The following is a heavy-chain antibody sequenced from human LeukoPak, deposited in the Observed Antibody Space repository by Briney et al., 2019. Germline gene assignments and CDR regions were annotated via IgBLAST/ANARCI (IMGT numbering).Heavy chain of an antibody. V-gene: IGHV5-51*01. Sequence: GESLKISCKGSGYSFTSYWIGWVRQMPGKGLEWMGIIYPGDSDTRYSPSFQGQVTISADKSISTAYLQWSSLKASDTAMYYCARRTYYYDSSGYYYYYFDYWGRGTLVTVSS. CDR1: GYSFTSYW. D-gene: IGHD3-22*01. CDR2: IYPGDSDT. CDR3: ARRTYYYDSSGYYYYYFDY. J-gene: IGHJ4*02.